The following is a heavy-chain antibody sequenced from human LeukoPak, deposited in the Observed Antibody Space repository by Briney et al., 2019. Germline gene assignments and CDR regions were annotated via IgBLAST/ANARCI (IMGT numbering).Heavy chain of an antibody. Sequence: ASVKVSCRASGYTFTSYGITWVRQAPGQGPEWMGWISAYNGHTNYAQKFQGRVTMTTDTSTSTVYMELRSLRSDDTAVYYCARSGIGTSTWFPLVSGWFDPWGQGTQVTVSS. V-gene: IGHV1-18*01. CDR1: GYTFTSYG. J-gene: IGHJ5*02. CDR2: ISAYNGHT. D-gene: IGHD2-2*01. CDR3: ARSGIGTSTWFPLVSGWFDP.